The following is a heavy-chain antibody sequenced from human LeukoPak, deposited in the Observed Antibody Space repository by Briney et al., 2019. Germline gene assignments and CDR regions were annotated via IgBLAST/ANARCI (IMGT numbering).Heavy chain of an antibody. D-gene: IGHD2-2*03. CDR2: INGRDNGT. J-gene: IGHJ6*03. CDR1: GFTFSIYA. CDR3: ARDGFYYYYYMDV. V-gene: IGHV3-23*01. Sequence: PGGSLRLSCAASGFTFSIYALTWVRQAPGKGLELVSGINGRDNGTWYADSVKGRFTISRDNAKNTLYLQMNSLRAEDTAVYYCARDGFYYYYYMDVWGKGTTVTVSS.